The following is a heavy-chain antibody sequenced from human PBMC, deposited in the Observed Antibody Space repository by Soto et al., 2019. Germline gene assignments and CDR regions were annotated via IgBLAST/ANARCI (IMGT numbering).Heavy chain of an antibody. CDR2: ISYDGSNK. V-gene: IGHV3-30*03. J-gene: IGHJ4*02. D-gene: IGHD3-10*01. CDR1: GFTFSSYG. Sequence: QVQLVEAGGGVVQPGRSLRLSCAASGFTFSSYGMHWVRQAPGKGLEWVAVISYDGSNKYYADSVKGRFSISRDNSKNTLYLQMNSLRAEETAVYYCARGGPDYGSGSLDYWGQGTLVTVSS. CDR3: ARGGPDYGSGSLDY.